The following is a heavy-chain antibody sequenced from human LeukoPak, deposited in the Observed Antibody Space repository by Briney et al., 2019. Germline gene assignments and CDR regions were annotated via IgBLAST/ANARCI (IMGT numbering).Heavy chain of an antibody. D-gene: IGHD6-13*01. Sequence: PSETLSLTCTVSGGSISNYYWSWIRQPPGKGLEWIGYIYNSGSTNYNPSLKSRVTISVDTSKNQFSLKLSSVTAADTAVYYCARLAAAGPYFDYWGQGTLVTVSS. V-gene: IGHV4-59*12. CDR1: GGSISNYY. CDR2: IYNSGST. J-gene: IGHJ4*02. CDR3: ARLAAAGPYFDY.